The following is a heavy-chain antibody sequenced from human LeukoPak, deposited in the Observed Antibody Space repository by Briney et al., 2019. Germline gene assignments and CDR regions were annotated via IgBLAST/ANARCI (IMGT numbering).Heavy chain of an antibody. CDR1: GFTVYNNF. D-gene: IGHD4/OR15-4a*01. Sequence: GGSLRLSCEASGFTVYNNFVSWIRQAPGKGLEWVSVIYGGGATYYADSAKGRVTISGDTSKNIVSLQMNDLRAEDTAIYYCARDSANYHFAFWGQGTLVTVSS. J-gene: IGHJ4*02. CDR3: ARDSANYHFAF. V-gene: IGHV3-66*01. CDR2: IYGGGAT.